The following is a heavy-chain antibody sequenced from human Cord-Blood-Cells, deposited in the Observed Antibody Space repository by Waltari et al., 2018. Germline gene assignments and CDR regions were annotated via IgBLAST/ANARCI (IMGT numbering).Heavy chain of an antibody. J-gene: IGHJ3*02. CDR2: IIPIFGTA. V-gene: IGHV1-69*01. CDR3: ARRMWGGYSYGYDAFDI. Sequence: VQLVQSGAVVKKPGSSVKVSSKAYGGTFSRYAISWERTAPGQGLEWMGGIIPIFGTANYAQKFQGRVTITADESTSTAYMELSSLRSEDTAVYYCARRMWGGYSYGYDAFDIWGQGTMVTVSS. CDR1: GGTFSRYA. D-gene: IGHD5-18*01.